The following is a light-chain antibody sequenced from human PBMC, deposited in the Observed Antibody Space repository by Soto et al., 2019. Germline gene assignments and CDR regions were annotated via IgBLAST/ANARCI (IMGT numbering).Light chain of an antibody. Sequence: QSARAQPGCVSESPGQSITISCTGTSSDVGGYNYVSWYQQHPDKAPRLMIYDVSNRPSGVSDRFSGSKSGDTASLTISGLQAEDEADYYCTSFTSRHTYVFGTGTKVTVL. CDR2: DVS. CDR1: SSDVGGYNY. V-gene: IGLV2-14*03. J-gene: IGLJ1*01. CDR3: TSFTSRHTYV.